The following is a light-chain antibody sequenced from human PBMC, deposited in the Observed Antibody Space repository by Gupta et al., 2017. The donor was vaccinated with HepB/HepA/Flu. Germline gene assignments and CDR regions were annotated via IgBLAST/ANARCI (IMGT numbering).Light chain of an antibody. J-gene: IGLJ2*01. V-gene: IGLV2-8*01. CDR2: EVS. CDR3: SSYVGSNQLV. Sequence: QSALTQPPSASGSPGQSVTISCTGPRSDVGASNYVSWYQQHPGKAPKLMIYEVSKRPSGVPDRFSGSKSGNTASLTVSGLQAEDEADYYCSSYVGSNQLVFGGGTKLTVL. CDR1: RSDVGASNY.